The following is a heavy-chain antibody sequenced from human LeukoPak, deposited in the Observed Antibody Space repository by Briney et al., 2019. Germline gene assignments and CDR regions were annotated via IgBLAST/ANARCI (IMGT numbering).Heavy chain of an antibody. Sequence: PGGSLRLSCVASGFTFSSYAMSWVRQAPGKGLEWVSAISGSGVTTHYAGSVKGRFSISRDNSKNTLYLQMNSLRAEDTALYYCAKKVEVGATSPYSDFQDWGQGTLVTVSS. CDR2: ISGSGVTT. J-gene: IGHJ1*01. D-gene: IGHD1-26*01. CDR3: AKKVEVGATSPYSDFQD. CDR1: GFTFSSYA. V-gene: IGHV3-23*01.